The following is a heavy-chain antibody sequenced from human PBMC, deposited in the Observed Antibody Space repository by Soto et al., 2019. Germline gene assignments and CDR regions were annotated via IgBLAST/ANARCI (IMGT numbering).Heavy chain of an antibody. CDR1: RGSIGTSDW. D-gene: IGHD6-6*01. J-gene: IGHJ4*02. CDR2: IYHSGNT. CDR3: ARFSGIQHRPFDY. Sequence: PSDTLSLTCAVSRGSIGTSDWWSWVREPQGKGLEWVGEIYHSGNTNYHPSLKRRLTISVDKSKNQFSLTLSSVTAADTAVHYSARFSGIQHRPFDYWGQGTLVTVSS. V-gene: IGHV4-4*02.